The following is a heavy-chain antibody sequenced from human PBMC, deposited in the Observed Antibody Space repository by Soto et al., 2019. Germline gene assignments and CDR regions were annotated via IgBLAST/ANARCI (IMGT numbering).Heavy chain of an antibody. D-gene: IGHD2-15*01. J-gene: IGHJ5*02. CDR1: GYTFTSYG. CDR3: ARDYCSGGSCMNDNWFDP. V-gene: IGHV1-18*01. Sequence: ASVKVSCKASGYTFTSYGISWVLQAPGQGLEWMGWISAYNGNTNYAQKLQGRVTMTTDTSTSTAYMELRSLRSDDTAVYYCARDYCSGGSCMNDNWFDPWGQGTLVTVSS. CDR2: ISAYNGNT.